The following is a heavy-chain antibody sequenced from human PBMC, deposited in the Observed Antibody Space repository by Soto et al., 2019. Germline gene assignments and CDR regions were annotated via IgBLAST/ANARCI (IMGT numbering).Heavy chain of an antibody. Sequence: EVQLVEAGGGWIQPGGSLRLSCAASGFIVSSHYMSWVRQAPGKGLEWVSAIYSGGSIYYADSVEGRFTISRDVSKNILYLQRNRLRADGTAVYCCARDRGDCSSVSCYGSFYYGMDVWGQGTTVIVS. V-gene: IGHV3-53*01. CDR2: IYSGGSI. CDR3: ARDRGDCSSVSCYGSFYYGMDV. D-gene: IGHD2-2*01. J-gene: IGHJ6*02. CDR1: GFIVSSHY.